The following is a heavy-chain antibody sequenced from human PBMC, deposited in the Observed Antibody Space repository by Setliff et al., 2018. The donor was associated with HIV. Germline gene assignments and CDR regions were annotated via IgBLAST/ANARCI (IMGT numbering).Heavy chain of an antibody. J-gene: IGHJ4*02. Sequence: GGSLRLSCAASGFTFNSYGMHWVRQAPGKGLEWVGRIKIKTDGGTIDYAAPVKGRFTISRDDSKNTLYLQMNSLKTEDTAVYYCAKTYYYDSSGYYYFDSWGQGTLVTVSS. CDR1: GFTFNSYG. V-gene: IGHV3-15*01. CDR3: AKTYYYDSSGYYYFDS. D-gene: IGHD3-22*01. CDR2: IKIKTDGGTI.